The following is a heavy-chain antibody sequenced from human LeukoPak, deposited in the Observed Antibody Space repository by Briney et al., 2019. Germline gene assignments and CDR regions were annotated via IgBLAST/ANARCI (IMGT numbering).Heavy chain of an antibody. CDR3: AEQYQLLHYYGMDV. Sequence: ASVKVSCKASGGTFSSYAISWVRQAPGQGLEWMGGIIPIFGTANYAQKFQGRVTITADESTSTAYMELGSLRSEDTAVYYCAEQYQLLHYYGMDVWGQGTTVTVSS. CDR2: IIPIFGTA. D-gene: IGHD2-2*01. J-gene: IGHJ6*02. V-gene: IGHV1-69*13. CDR1: GGTFSSYA.